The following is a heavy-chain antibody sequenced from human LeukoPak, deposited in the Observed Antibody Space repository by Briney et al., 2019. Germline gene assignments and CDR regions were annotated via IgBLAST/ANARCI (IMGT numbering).Heavy chain of an antibody. J-gene: IGHJ2*01. CDR1: GSTFSTIW. V-gene: IGHV3-7*03. D-gene: IGHD3-3*01. CDR2: IKQDGSEK. CDR3: ARAEWSNWYFDL. Sequence: GGPRRPSCPASGSTFSTIWMNWVRQVQGRGLEWVANIKQDGSEKYYVDSVKGRFTLSRDSAKNSLYLQMNSLRAEDTAVYYCARAEWSNWYFDLWGRGTLVTVSS.